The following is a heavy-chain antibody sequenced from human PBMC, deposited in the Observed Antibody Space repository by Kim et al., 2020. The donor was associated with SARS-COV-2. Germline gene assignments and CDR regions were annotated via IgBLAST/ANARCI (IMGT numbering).Heavy chain of an antibody. D-gene: IGHD2-15*01. CDR3: TRLVRDAATGDF. CDR1: GFIFSDHY. CDR2: TRDKANSYTT. V-gene: IGHV3-72*01. Sequence: GGSLRLSCAVSGFIFSDHYMDWVRQAPGKGLEWVGRTRDKANSYTTEYAASVSGRFTISRDDSRNSLYLQMNSLITEDTAVYYCTRLVRDAATGDFWGQGTLVTVSS. J-gene: IGHJ4*02.